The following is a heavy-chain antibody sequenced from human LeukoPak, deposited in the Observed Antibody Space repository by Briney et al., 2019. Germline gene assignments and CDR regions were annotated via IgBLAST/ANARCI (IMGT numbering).Heavy chain of an antibody. V-gene: IGHV3-7*01. CDR3: ARAPGEGRFDP. J-gene: IGHJ5*02. Sequence: GGSLRLSCAASGFTSSSYWMSWVRQAPGKGLEWVASIKQDGSEKYYVDSVKGRFTISRDNAKNSLYLQMNSLRAEDTALYYCARAPGEGRFDPWGQGTLVTVSS. D-gene: IGHD4-17*01. CDR2: IKQDGSEK. CDR1: GFTSSSYW.